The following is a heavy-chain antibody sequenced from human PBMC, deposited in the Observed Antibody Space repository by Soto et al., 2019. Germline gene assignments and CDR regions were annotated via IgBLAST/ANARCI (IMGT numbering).Heavy chain of an antibody. CDR2: ISYDGSNK. D-gene: IGHD4-17*01. CDR3: ARDGGDYGDYEGYYYGMDV. CDR1: GFTFSSYA. V-gene: IGHV3-30-3*01. J-gene: IGHJ6*02. Sequence: QVPLVESGGGVVQPGRSLRLSCAASGFTFSSYAMHWVRQAPGKGLEWVAVISYDGSNKYYADSVKGRFTISRDNSKNTLYLQMNSLRAEDTAVYYCARDGGDYGDYEGYYYGMDVWGQGTTVTVSS.